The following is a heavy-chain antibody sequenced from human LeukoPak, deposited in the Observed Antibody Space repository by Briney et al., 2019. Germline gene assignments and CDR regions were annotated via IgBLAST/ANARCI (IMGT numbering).Heavy chain of an antibody. Sequence: PGGSLRLSCAASGFTFSSYAMSWVRQAPGKGLEWVSAISGSGGAYIYYADSVKGRFTISRDIASNSLFLQMNSLRAEDTAVYYCAREHRGEYVFDYWGQGTLVTVSS. V-gene: IGHV3-21*01. D-gene: IGHD3-16*01. CDR3: AREHRGEYVFDY. CDR2: ISGSGGAYI. CDR1: GFTFSSYA. J-gene: IGHJ4*02.